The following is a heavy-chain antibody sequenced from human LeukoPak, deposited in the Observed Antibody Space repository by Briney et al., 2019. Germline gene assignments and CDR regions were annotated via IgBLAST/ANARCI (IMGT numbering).Heavy chain of an antibody. J-gene: IGHJ4*02. D-gene: IGHD3-16*01. CDR3: ARGLRADY. CDR2: IKQNGSEK. V-gene: IGHV3-7*03. Sequence: GGTLRLSCAPSVFTLSSYCMSWGPHAPGKGLEWVSNIKQNGSEKYYVDSVKGRFTISRDNAKNSLYLQMNSLRAEDTAVYYCARGLRADYWGQGTLVTVSS. CDR1: VFTLSSYC.